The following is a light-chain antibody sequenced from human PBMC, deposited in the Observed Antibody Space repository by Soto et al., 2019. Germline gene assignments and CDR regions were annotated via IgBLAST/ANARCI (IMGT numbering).Light chain of an antibody. CDR1: NSNIGDNS. CDR2: SNN. CDR3: ATWDGSLNNFV. J-gene: IGLJ1*01. Sequence: QSVLSQPPSASGTPGQRVTIPCSGSNSNIGDNSVNWYLQLPGTAPKLLMYSNNQRPSGVPDRFSGSKSGTSASLAISGLQSEDEADYYCATWDGSLNNFVFGTGTKLTVL. V-gene: IGLV1-44*01.